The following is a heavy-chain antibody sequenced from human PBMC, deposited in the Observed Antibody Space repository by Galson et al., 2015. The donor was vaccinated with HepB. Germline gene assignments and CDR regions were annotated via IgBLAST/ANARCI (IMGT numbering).Heavy chain of an antibody. CDR1: GFTFSSYA. D-gene: IGHD6-19*01. Sequence: SLRLSCAASGFTFSSYAMSWVRQAPGKGLEWVSAISGSGGGTYYADSVKGRFTISRDNSKNTLYLQMNSLRAEDTAVYYCAKDSMSAVAGCFDYWGQGTLVTVSS. J-gene: IGHJ4*02. V-gene: IGHV3-23*01. CDR2: ISGSGGGT. CDR3: AKDSMSAVAGCFDY.